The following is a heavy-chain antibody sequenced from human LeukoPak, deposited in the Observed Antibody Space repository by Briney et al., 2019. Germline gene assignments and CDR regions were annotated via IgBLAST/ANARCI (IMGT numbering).Heavy chain of an antibody. J-gene: IGHJ4*02. CDR2: IIPIFGTA. Sequence: SVKVSCKASGGTFSSYAISWVRQAPGQGLEWVGGIIPIFGTANYAQKFQGRVTITADESTSTAYMELSSLRSEDTAVYYCARHRGIAVEFDYWGQGTLVTVSS. CDR3: ARHRGIAVEFDY. V-gene: IGHV1-69*01. CDR1: GGTFSSYA. D-gene: IGHD6-19*01.